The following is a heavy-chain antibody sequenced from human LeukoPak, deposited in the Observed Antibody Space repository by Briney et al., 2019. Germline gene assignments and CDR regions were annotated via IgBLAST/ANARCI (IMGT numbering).Heavy chain of an antibody. Sequence: SSETLSLTCAVYGGSFSGYYWSWIRQPPGKGLEWIGEINHSGSTNYNPSLKSRVTISVDTSKNQFSLKLSSVTAADTAVYYCAREALRGYSYGWYYYYYGMDVWGQGTTVTVSS. J-gene: IGHJ6*02. D-gene: IGHD5-18*01. CDR1: GGSFSGYY. CDR3: AREALRGYSYGWYYYYYGMDV. CDR2: INHSGST. V-gene: IGHV4-34*01.